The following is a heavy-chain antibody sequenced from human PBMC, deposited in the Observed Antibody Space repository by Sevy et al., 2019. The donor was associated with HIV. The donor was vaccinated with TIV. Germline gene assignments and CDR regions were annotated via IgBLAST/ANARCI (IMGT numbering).Heavy chain of an antibody. CDR1: GFSFSSFG. J-gene: IGHJ4*02. Sequence: GVSLRLSCAASGFSFSSFGMNWVRQAPGKGLEWISSISGSGTRTAYADAVMGRFTISRDNSKNSLYLQMNSLRAEDTAVYYCAEDLTMVRGIIRSSLDYWGQGTLVTVSS. CDR3: AEDLTMVRGIIRSSLDY. D-gene: IGHD3-10*01. V-gene: IGHV3-23*01. CDR2: ISGSGTRT.